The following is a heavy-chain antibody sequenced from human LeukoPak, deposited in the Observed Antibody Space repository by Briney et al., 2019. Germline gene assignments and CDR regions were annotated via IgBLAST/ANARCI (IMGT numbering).Heavy chain of an antibody. J-gene: IGHJ4*02. CDR3: ARRRCSSTSCSSAPLDY. CDR2: VIAGNGNS. CDR1: GYTFTSYA. V-gene: IGHV1-3*01. D-gene: IGHD2-2*01. Sequence: ASVTVSCKASGYTFTSYAMHWGRQAPAQRMEWVGWVIAGNGNSKYSQKFQGRVTITRDTSASTAYMELSSLRSEDTAVYYCARRRCSSTSCSSAPLDYWGQGTLVTVSS.